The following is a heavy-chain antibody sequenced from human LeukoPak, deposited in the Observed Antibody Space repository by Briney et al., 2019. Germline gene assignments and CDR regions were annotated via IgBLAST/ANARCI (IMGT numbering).Heavy chain of an antibody. V-gene: IGHV3-23*01. Sequence: GGSLRLSCAASGFTFSSYGMSWVRQAPGKGLEWVSVISGSGGTTYYADSVKGRFTISRDNSKNTLYLQMSSLRAEDTAVYYCVKDQVDSSRWWGYAFDIWGQGTMVTVSS. D-gene: IGHD6-13*01. CDR3: VKDQVDSSRWWGYAFDI. CDR2: ISGSGGTT. J-gene: IGHJ3*02. CDR1: GFTFSSYG.